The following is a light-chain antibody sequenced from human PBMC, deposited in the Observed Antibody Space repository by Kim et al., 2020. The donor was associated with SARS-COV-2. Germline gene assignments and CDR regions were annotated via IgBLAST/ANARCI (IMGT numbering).Light chain of an antibody. Sequence: QSALTQPPSASGSPGQSVTISCTGTSNDIGGYNYVSWYQQHPGKAPKLMIYDVTKRPSGVSNRFSGSKSGNTASLTISGLQAEDEADYYCSSYTSSSTWVFGGGTQLTVL. V-gene: IGLV2-14*03. J-gene: IGLJ3*02. CDR2: DVT. CDR3: SSYTSSSTWV. CDR1: SNDIGGYNY.